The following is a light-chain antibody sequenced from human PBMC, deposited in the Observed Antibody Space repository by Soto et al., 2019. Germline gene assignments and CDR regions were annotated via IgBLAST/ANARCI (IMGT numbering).Light chain of an antibody. J-gene: IGKJ1*01. CDR2: GAS. CDR1: QSVSSN. CDR3: QQYDNWPET. V-gene: IGKV3-15*01. Sequence: EIVMTQSPATLSVSPGERATLSCRASQSVSSNLAWYQQKPGQSPRLLIYGASTRATNITARFSGSGSGTDFTLTISSLQSEDFAVYYCQQYDNWPETFGQGTKVEI.